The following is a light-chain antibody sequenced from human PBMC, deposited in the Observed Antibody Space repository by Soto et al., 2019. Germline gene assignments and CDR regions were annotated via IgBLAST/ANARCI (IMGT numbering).Light chain of an antibody. Sequence: EIVLTQSPGTLSLSPGEGATLSCRASQSVSSNFLAWYKQKPGQSPRLLIYGASNRATGIPDRFSGSGSGKDFTLTISRLEPEDFAVYYCQQYGSSPRTFGQGTKVEIK. V-gene: IGKV3-20*01. CDR1: QSVSSNF. CDR3: QQYGSSPRT. CDR2: GAS. J-gene: IGKJ1*01.